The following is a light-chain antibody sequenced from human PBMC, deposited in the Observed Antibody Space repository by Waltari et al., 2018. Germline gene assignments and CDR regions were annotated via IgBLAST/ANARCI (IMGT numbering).Light chain of an antibody. J-gene: IGKJ1*01. Sequence: DIQMTQSPPSLSASVGDGVTITGRASQIISSYLNWNQGKRGKAPKLLISAASRLQSGVPSRFNARGFGTDFTLTISSLHPEDFAIYYCQQSYMTPRTFGRGTKVEV. CDR2: AAS. CDR1: QIISSY. V-gene: IGKV1-39*01. CDR3: QQSYMTPRT.